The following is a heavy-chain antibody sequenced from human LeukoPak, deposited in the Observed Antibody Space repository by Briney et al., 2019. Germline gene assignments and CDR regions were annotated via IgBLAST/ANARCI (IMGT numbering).Heavy chain of an antibody. CDR2: ISSSSGTI. V-gene: IGHV3-48*04. Sequence: SGGSLRLSCAASGFTFSSYSMNWVRQAPGKGLEWVSYISSSSGTIYNADSVTGRFTIYRDNAKNSLYLQMNSLRAEDTAVYYCARGQGDFWSGYYYYYYMDVWGKGTTVTVSS. J-gene: IGHJ6*03. D-gene: IGHD3-3*01. CDR3: ARGQGDFWSGYYYYYYMDV. CDR1: GFTFSSYS.